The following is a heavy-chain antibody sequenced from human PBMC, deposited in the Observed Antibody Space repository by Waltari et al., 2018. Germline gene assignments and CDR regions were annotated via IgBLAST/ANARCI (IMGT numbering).Heavy chain of an antibody. CDR3: ARQVYCSSTSCYIGY. Sequence: EVQLVQSGAEVKKPGESLKISCKGSGYSFTSYWIGWLRQMPGKGLEWMGINYPVESENSTRPSFQGQVTISADKSISTAYLQWSSLKASDTAMYYCARQVYCSSTSCYIGYWGQGTLVTVSS. D-gene: IGHD2-2*02. J-gene: IGHJ4*02. V-gene: IGHV5-51*01. CDR1: GYSFTSYW. CDR2: NYPVESEN.